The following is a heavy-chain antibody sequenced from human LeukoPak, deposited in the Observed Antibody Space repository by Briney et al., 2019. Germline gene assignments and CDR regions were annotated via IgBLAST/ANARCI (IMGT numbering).Heavy chain of an antibody. CDR3: ARSRGYSESYHDY. D-gene: IGHD6-13*01. CDR2: MSPKTGDT. CDR1: GYTFSYYD. J-gene: IGHJ4*02. Sequence: GASVKVSCKASGYTFSYYDINWVRQATGQGLEWMGWMSPKTGDTGYAQNFQGRVTMTRDTSISTAYMELSSLRSEDTAVYYCARSRGYSESYHDYWGQGTLVTVSS. V-gene: IGHV1-8*01.